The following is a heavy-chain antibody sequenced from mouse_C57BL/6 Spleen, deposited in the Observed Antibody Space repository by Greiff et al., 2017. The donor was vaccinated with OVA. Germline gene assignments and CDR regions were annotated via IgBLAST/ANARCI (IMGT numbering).Heavy chain of an antibody. D-gene: IGHD2-4*01. V-gene: IGHV5-4*01. Sequence: EVMLVESGGGLVKPGGSLKLSCAASGFTFSSYAMSRVRQTPEKRLEWVATISDGGSYTYYPDNVKGRFTISRDNAKNNLYLQMSHLKSEDTAMYYCAREWDYYWYFDVWGTGTTVTVSS. CDR2: ISDGGSYT. J-gene: IGHJ1*03. CDR1: GFTFSSYA. CDR3: AREWDYYWYFDV.